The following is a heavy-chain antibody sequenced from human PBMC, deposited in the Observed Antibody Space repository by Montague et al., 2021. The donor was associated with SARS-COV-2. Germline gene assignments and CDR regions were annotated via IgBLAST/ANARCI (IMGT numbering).Heavy chain of an antibody. D-gene: IGHD6-13*01. V-gene: IGHV4-39*07. CDR1: GGSISSSSYY. CDR2: IYYSGST. CDR3: ARVGRQQLVRLSGMDV. Sequence: SETLSLTCTVSGGSISSSSYYWGWIRQPPGKGLEWIGSIYYSGSTYYXXXLKSRVTISVDTSKNQFSLKLSSVTAADTAVYYCARVGRQQLVRLSGMDVWGLGTTVTVSS. J-gene: IGHJ6*02.